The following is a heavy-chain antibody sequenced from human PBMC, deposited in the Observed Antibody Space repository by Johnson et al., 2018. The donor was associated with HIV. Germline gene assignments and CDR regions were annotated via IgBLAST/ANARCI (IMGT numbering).Heavy chain of an antibody. Sequence: QVQLVESGGGVVQPGRSLRLSCAASRFTFSSYGMHWVRQAPGKGLEWVAVISYDGGNKYYADSVKGRFTISRDNSTNTLYLQMNSLRAEDTAVYYCAKDRDYYGSGLIWGQGTMVNVSS. CDR2: ISYDGGNK. D-gene: IGHD3-10*01. CDR1: RFTFSSYG. J-gene: IGHJ3*02. V-gene: IGHV3-30*18. CDR3: AKDRDYYGSGLI.